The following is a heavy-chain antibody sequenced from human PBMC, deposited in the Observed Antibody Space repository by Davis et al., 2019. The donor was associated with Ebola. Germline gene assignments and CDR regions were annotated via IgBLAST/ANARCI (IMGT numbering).Heavy chain of an antibody. J-gene: IGHJ6*02. CDR1: GYSFSDYY. D-gene: IGHD3-9*01. V-gene: IGHV1-69-2*01. CDR2: VDPKGGKT. CDR3: ATLDILTAYVSYAMDV. Sequence: AASVKVSRKGSGYSFSDYYMHWVQGAPGKGLEWVGLVDPKGGKTVYAEKFQDRVTITADKSTDTVYMELRSLRYEDTAVYYCATLDILTAYVSYAMDVWGQGTTVTVS.